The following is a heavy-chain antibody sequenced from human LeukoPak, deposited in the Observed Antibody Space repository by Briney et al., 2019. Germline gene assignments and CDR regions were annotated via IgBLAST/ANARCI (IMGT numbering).Heavy chain of an antibody. J-gene: IGHJ6*03. Sequence: GGSLRLSCAASGFTFSSYAMNWVRQAPGRGLEWVSGFSGSGGTTYYADSVKGRCTISRDNSKNTLYLQMNSLRAEDTAVYYCANGNRCTSPNCLGYYYFYMDVWGKGTTVTVSS. V-gene: IGHV3-23*01. D-gene: IGHD2-8*01. CDR3: ANGNRCTSPNCLGYYYFYMDV. CDR1: GFTFSSYA. CDR2: FSGSGGTT.